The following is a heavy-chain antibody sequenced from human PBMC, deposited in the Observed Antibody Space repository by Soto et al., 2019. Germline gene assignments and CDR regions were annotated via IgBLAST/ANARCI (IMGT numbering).Heavy chain of an antibody. CDR1: GVSISDTSYY. CDR2: IYFNVNT. Sequence: QLQLQESGPGLVKPSETLSLTCTVSGVSISDTSYYWGWIRQPPGKGLEWIGTIYFNVNTFYNPSLKSRLTISVDTSSNQFSLRLTSVSAADTAVYYCARQGSYWGQGNLVAVSS. J-gene: IGHJ4*02. CDR3: ARQGSY. V-gene: IGHV4-39*01.